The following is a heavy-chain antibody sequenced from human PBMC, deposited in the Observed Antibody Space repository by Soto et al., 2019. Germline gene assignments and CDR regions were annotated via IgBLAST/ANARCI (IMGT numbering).Heavy chain of an antibody. Sequence: GGSLRLSCAASGFTFGIYAMSWVRQAPGKGLEWVSSISGSGGSIYYAHSVKGRFTISRDKTKNTLDLQMNSLRAEDTAVYHCARVPPQYSSTPRRFDFWGQGTLVTVSS. CDR2: ISGSGGSI. D-gene: IGHD6-13*01. CDR1: GFTFGIYA. CDR3: ARVPPQYSSTPRRFDF. V-gene: IGHV3-23*01. J-gene: IGHJ4*02.